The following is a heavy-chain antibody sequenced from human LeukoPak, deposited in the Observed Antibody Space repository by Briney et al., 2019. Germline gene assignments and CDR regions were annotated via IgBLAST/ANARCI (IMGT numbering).Heavy chain of an antibody. CDR3: AREYYGSGSYYDGYYFDF. CDR1: GDTFNSYA. CDR2: IIPAFGTT. J-gene: IGHJ4*02. Sequence: SVKVSCKVSGDTFNSYAVAWVRQAPGQGLEWMGLIIPAFGTTHYAQRFQGRVTITSDKSTTTAYMELGSLRSEDTAVYYCAREYYGSGSYYDGYYFDFWGQGTLVTVSS. V-gene: IGHV1-69*06. D-gene: IGHD3-10*01.